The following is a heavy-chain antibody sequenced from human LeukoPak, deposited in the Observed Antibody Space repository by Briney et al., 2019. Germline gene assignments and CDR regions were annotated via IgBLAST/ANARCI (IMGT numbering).Heavy chain of an antibody. CDR1: GFTLSDYY. Sequence: GGSLRLSCAASGFTLSDYYMSWIRQAPGKGLEWVSYISSSSSYTNYADSVKGRFTISRDNAKNSLYLQMNSLRAEDTAVYYCATPLDYYDRSDSHQGGDWGQGTLVTVSS. D-gene: IGHD3-22*01. CDR3: ATPLDYYDRSDSHQGGD. V-gene: IGHV3-11*03. J-gene: IGHJ4*02. CDR2: ISSSSSYT.